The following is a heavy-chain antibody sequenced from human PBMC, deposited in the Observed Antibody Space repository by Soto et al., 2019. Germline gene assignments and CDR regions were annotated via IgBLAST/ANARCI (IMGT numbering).Heavy chain of an antibody. CDR2: IGGSAESA. Sequence: GKGLEWVSAIGGSAESAYYGDSVKGRFTISRDNSKNTVYLQMNSLRAEDTALYYCAKGRSYYYYYGVDVWGQGTTVTVSS. J-gene: IGHJ6*02. CDR3: AKGRSYYYYYGVDV. V-gene: IGHV3-23*01.